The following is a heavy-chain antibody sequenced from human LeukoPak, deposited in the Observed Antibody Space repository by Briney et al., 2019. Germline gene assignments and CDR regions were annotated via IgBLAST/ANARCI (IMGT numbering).Heavy chain of an antibody. CDR1: GYSLTDYY. CDR2: INPNSGDT. V-gene: IGHV1-2*02. Sequence: GASVTVSCKASGYSLTDYYMHWVRQAPGQGLEWMGWINPNSGDTNYAQKFQGRVTMTRDTSISTAYMELSRLTSDDTAIYYCARDWRGSYFPDFWGQGTLVTVSS. J-gene: IGHJ4*02. D-gene: IGHD1-26*01. CDR3: ARDWRGSYFPDF.